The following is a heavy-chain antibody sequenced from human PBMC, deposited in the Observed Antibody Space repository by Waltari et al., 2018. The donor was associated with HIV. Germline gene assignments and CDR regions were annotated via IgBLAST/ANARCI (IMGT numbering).Heavy chain of an antibody. J-gene: IGHJ4*02. CDR1: GFTFSSYP. CDR3: ARRQGPYDY. V-gene: IGHV3-64*01. CDR2: ISSDGANT. Sequence: EVQLVESGGGLVQPGGSLRLSCAASGFTFSSYPMQWVRQAPGKRLEYVSSISSDGANTYYANSVKGRFTISRDNSKNTLYLQMGDLRAEDMAVYFCARRQGPYDYWGRGTLVTVSS.